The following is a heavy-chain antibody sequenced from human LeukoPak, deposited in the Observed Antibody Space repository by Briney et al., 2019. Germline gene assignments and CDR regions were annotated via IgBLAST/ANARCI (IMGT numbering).Heavy chain of an antibody. J-gene: IGHJ4*02. Sequence: SETLSLTCTVSGVSISSYYWSWLRQPPGKGLEWIGYISFSDSTNYNPSLKSRVTISVDTSKNQFSLKVSSVTAADTAVYYCAGNSRYSSSWYAIADWGQGTLVTVS. CDR2: ISFSDST. V-gene: IGHV4-59*01. D-gene: IGHD6-13*01. CDR3: AGNSRYSSSWYAIAD. CDR1: GVSISSYY.